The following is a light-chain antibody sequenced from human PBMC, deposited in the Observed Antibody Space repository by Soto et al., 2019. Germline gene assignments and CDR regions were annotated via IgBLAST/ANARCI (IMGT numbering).Light chain of an antibody. Sequence: DIQATQSPTTLSASVGDSVTITCRTSHYVSSWLAWYQHKLGKAPKLLIYKASTLESGAPARFSGSGTGTEFALTINSLKADDFATYYCQQYDNYPRTFGQGTKV. J-gene: IGKJ1*01. CDR2: KAS. CDR1: HYVSSW. CDR3: QQYDNYPRT. V-gene: IGKV1-5*03.